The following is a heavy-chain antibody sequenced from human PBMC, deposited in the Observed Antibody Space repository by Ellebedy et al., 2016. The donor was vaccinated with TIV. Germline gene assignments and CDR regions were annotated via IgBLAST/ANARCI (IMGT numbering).Heavy chain of an antibody. J-gene: IGHJ4*02. Sequence: PGGSLRLSCAASGFTFGFSFSRYAMSWVRQAPGKGLEWVSAISGSGGSTYYADSVKGRFTISRDNSKNTLYLQMNSLRAADTAVYYCAKDLYGDYVVDYWGQGTLVTVSS. CDR3: AKDLYGDYVVDY. D-gene: IGHD4-17*01. V-gene: IGHV3-23*01. CDR1: GFTFGFSFSRYA. CDR2: ISGSGGST.